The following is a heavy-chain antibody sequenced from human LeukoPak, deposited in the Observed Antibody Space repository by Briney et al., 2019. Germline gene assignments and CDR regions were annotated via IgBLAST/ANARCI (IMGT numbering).Heavy chain of an antibody. CDR3: ALDSPLYASGNYRSPDF. CDR1: DG. CDR2: INWNGYST. J-gene: IGHJ4*02. Sequence: PGGSLRLSCAASDGFSWVRQAPGKGLQWVSGINWNGYSTGYADSVQGRFTVSRDNSKNTLYLQMNSLRGDDTAVYYCALDSPLYASGNYRSPDFWGQGTLVTVSS. V-gene: IGHV3-20*04. D-gene: IGHD3-10*01.